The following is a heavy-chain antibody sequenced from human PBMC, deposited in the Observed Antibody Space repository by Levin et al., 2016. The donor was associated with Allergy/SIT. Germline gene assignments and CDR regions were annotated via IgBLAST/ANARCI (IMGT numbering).Heavy chain of an antibody. D-gene: IGHD1-26*01. J-gene: IGHJ4*02. CDR2: ISYDGSNK. Sequence: WIRQPPGKGLEWVAVISYDGSNKYYADSVKGRFTISRDNSKNTLYLQMNSLRAEDTAVYYCAKGLRWELTSHFDYWGQGTLVTVSS. V-gene: IGHV3-30*18. CDR3: AKGLRWELTSHFDY.